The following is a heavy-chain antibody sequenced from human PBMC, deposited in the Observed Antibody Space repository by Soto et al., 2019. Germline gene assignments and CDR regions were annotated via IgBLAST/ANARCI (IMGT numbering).Heavy chain of an antibody. D-gene: IGHD3-22*01. Sequence: EVQLLESGGGLVQPGGALRLSCAGSGFTFKLRAMKWARQAPRKGLEWVSTISYDGTATHYADSVRGRFTISRDNSQNTLALQMNTLRVEDTATYYCAIDDSTGYDPALDYWGQGSLVTVSS. CDR2: ISYDGTAT. J-gene: IGHJ4*02. CDR1: GFTFKLRA. CDR3: AIDDSTGYDPALDY. V-gene: IGHV3-23*01.